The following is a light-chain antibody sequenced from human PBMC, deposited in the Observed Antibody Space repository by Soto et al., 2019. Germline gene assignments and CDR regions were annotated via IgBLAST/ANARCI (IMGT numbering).Light chain of an antibody. CDR2: DAS. Sequence: EIVLTQSPATLSLSPGERATLSCRVSQSVSSYLAWYQQKPGQAPRILIYDASNRATGIPARFSGSGSGTDFTLTISSLEPEDFVVYYCQQRNNWPPYTFGQGTKLEIK. J-gene: IGKJ2*01. CDR1: QSVSSY. CDR3: QQRNNWPPYT. V-gene: IGKV3-11*01.